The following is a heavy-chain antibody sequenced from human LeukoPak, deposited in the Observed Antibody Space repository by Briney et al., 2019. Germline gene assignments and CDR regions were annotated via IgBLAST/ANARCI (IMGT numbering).Heavy chain of an antibody. CDR2: IYSSDTDT. CDR1: GYSLTSYW. D-gene: IGHD1-26*01. J-gene: IGHJ6*02. Sequence: PGESLKISCKGSGYSLTSYWIGWVRQMACKGLEGMGIIYSSDTDTRHSTSFHGQVTTLPDKTISTAYLHLSSLKTSDNARYYRARWYLEATTGRSYYYYGMDAWGQGPRVTVPS. CDR3: ARWYLEATTGRSYYYYGMDA. V-gene: IGHV5-51*01.